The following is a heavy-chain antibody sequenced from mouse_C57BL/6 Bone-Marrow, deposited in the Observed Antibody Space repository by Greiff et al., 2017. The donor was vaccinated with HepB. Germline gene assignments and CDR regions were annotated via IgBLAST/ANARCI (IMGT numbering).Heavy chain of an antibody. CDR1: GFTFTSYA. CDR3: TREGHWFAY. Sequence: EVQLLESGEGLVKPGGSLKLSCAASGFTFTSYAMSWVRQTPEKRLEWVAYISSGGDYIYYADTVKGRFTISRDNDRNTLYLQMSSLKAEDTAMYYCTREGHWFAYWGQGTLVTVSA. CDR2: ISSGGDYI. V-gene: IGHV5-9-1*02. J-gene: IGHJ3*01. D-gene: IGHD3-3*01.